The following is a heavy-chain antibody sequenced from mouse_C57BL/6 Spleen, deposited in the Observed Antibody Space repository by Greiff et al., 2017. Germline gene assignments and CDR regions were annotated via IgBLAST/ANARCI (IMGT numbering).Heavy chain of an antibody. Sequence: EVHLVESGGGLVKPGGSLKLSCAASGFTFSDYGMHWVRQAPEKGLEWVAYISSGSSTIYYADTVKGRFTISRDNAKNTLFLQMTSLRSEDTAMYYCARIWGTYAMDYWGQGTSVTVSS. J-gene: IGHJ4*01. CDR3: ARIWGTYAMDY. D-gene: IGHD3-3*01. CDR1: GFTFSDYG. V-gene: IGHV5-17*01. CDR2: ISSGSSTI.